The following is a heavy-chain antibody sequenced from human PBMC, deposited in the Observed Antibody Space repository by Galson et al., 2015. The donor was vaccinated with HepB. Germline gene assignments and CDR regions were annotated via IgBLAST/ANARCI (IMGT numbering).Heavy chain of an antibody. J-gene: IGHJ4*02. CDR3: VRDNHFDRVSGSGVLDQ. Sequence: SLRLSCAASGFTFDNYNMNWVRQAPGKGLEWVSLITSSSRYTHYADSVKGRFTISRDNSNNTLSLQMNSLRVEDTAVYYCVRDNHFDRVSGSGVLDQWGQGTLVTVSS. V-gene: IGHV3-21*01. D-gene: IGHD3-9*01. CDR1: GFTFDNYN. CDR2: ITSSSRYT.